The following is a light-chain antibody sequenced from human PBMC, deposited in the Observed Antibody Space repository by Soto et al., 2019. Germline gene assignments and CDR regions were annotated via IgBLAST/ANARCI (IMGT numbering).Light chain of an antibody. CDR2: RAS. CDR1: QSVSSSF. Sequence: IVMTQSPGTLSLSPGEIATLSCRASQSVSSSFLAWYQQKPGQAPRLLISRASSRATGIPDRFSGSGSGTELSITIKRLEPEDFAVYDCEQYGSSPLTFGRGTKVEIK. V-gene: IGKV3-20*01. CDR3: EQYGSSPLT. J-gene: IGKJ4*01.